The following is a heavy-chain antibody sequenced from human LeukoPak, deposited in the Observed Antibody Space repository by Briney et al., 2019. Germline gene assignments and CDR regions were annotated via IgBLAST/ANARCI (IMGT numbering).Heavy chain of an antibody. CDR1: GYTFTGYY. D-gene: IGHD2-15*01. Sequence: ASVKVSCKASGYTFTGYYMHWVRQAPGQGLEWMGWINPNRGGTNYAQKFQGRVTMTRDTSISTAYMELSRLRSDDTAVYYCARDLLGYCSGGSCYPSFDYWGQGTLVTVSS. CDR3: ARDLLGYCSGGSCYPSFDY. V-gene: IGHV1-2*02. CDR2: INPNRGGT. J-gene: IGHJ4*02.